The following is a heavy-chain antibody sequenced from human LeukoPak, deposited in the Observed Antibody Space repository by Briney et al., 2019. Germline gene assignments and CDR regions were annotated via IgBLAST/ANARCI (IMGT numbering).Heavy chain of an antibody. D-gene: IGHD2-2*01. CDR1: GFTFSSYA. V-gene: IGHV3-30*04. CDR2: ISYDGSNK. Sequence: GGSLRLSCAASGFTFSSYAMHWVRQAPGKGLEWVAVISYDGSNKYYADSVEGRFTISRDNSKNTLYLQMNSLRAEDTAVYYCARDEDIVVVPAAPDYWGQGTLVTVSS. CDR3: ARDEDIVVVPAAPDY. J-gene: IGHJ4*02.